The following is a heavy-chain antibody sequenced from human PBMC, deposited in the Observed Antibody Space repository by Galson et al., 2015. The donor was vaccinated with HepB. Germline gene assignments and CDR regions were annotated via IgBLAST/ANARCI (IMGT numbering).Heavy chain of an antibody. V-gene: IGHV3-30-3*01. CDR1: RSTFSSYT. J-gene: IGHJ4*02. CDR2: ISYDGSNK. CDR3: ARSFMVAANHLDC. Sequence: SLRLSCAASRSTFSSYTMHWVRQAPGKGLEWVAFISYDGSNKNFADSVKGRFTISRDNSRNTLYLQMHSLSLEDTAVYYCARSFMVAANHLDCWGQGTLVTVSS. D-gene: IGHD2-15*01.